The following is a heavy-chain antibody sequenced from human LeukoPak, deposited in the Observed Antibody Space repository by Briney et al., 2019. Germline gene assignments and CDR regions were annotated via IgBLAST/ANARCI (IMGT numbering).Heavy chain of an antibody. J-gene: IGHJ6*03. Sequence: KPSDTLSLTCAVSGYSISSSNWWGWIRPPPGEGLEWIAYIYYSGSTYYNPSLKSRVTMSVDTSKNQFSLKLSSVTAVDTAVYYCAKSVAWNYYYYMDVWGKGTTVTVSS. CDR1: GYSISSSNW. V-gene: IGHV4-28*01. D-gene: IGHD5-12*01. CDR2: IYYSGST. CDR3: AKSVAWNYYYYMDV.